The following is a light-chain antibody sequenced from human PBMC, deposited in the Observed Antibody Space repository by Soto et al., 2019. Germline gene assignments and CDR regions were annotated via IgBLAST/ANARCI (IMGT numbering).Light chain of an antibody. V-gene: IGKV1D-12*01. CDR2: AAS. Sequence: DIQMTQSPSSLSASIGDRVTITCRASRDLSGWLAWYQQKPGRAPNLLISAASTLQSGVPSRFSGSGSGTYFTLTIRSLQPEDFATYYCQQPISFPITFGQVTRLENK. CDR1: RDLSGW. CDR3: QQPISFPIT. J-gene: IGKJ5*01.